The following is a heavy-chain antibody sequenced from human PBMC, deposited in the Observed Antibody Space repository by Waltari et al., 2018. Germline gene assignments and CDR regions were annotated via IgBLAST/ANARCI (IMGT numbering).Heavy chain of an antibody. Sequence: QVQLQESGPGLVKPSETLSLTCAVSAYSISSGYYWGWIRQPQGKGLEWIGSIYHSGSTYYYPYLKSRVTISVDTSKNQFYLKLSSVTAADTAVYYCARHEDSSSWNYYYYGMDVWGKGTTVTVSS. CDR2: IYHSGST. CDR3: ARHEDSSSWNYYYYGMDV. CDR1: AYSISSGYY. J-gene: IGHJ6*04. V-gene: IGHV4-38-2*01. D-gene: IGHD6-13*01.